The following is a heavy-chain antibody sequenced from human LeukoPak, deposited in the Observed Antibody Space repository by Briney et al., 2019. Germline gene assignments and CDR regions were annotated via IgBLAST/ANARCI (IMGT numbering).Heavy chain of an antibody. CDR2: IKQDGSEK. CDR1: GFIFRNYW. V-gene: IGHV3-7*01. Sequence: TGGSLRFSCAASGFIFRNYWMSWVRQAPGKGLEWVANIKQDGSEKYYVDSVKGRFTISRDNAKNSLYLQMNSLRAEDTAVYYCARHYSSSSWFDPWGQGTLVTVSS. CDR3: ARHYSSSSWFDP. D-gene: IGHD6-6*01. J-gene: IGHJ5*02.